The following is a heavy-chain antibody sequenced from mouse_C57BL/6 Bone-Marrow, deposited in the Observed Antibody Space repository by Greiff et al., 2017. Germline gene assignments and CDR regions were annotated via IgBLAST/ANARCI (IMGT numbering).Heavy chain of an antibody. Sequence: EVNVVESGGGLVQPGGSMKLSCAASGFTFSDAWMDWVRQSPEKGLEWVAEIRNKANNHATYYAESVKGRFTISRDDSKSSVYLQMNSLRAEDTGIYYCTYYDGSSYVAWFAYWGQGTLVTVSA. CDR3: TYYDGSSYVAWFAY. CDR1: GFTFSDAW. V-gene: IGHV6-6*01. J-gene: IGHJ3*01. D-gene: IGHD1-1*01. CDR2: IRNKANNHAT.